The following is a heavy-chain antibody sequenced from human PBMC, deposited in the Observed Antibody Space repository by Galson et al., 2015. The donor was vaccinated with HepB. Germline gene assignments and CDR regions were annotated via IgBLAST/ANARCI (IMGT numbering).Heavy chain of an antibody. CDR3: ARGLVPAAEYYFDY. D-gene: IGHD2-2*01. Sequence: SVKVSCKASGYTFTGYYMHWVRQAPGQGLEWMGWINPNSGGTNYAQKFQGWVTMTRDTSISTAYMELSRLRSDDTAVYYCARGLVPAAEYYFDYWGQGTLVTVSS. CDR2: INPNSGGT. J-gene: IGHJ4*02. CDR1: GYTFTGYY. V-gene: IGHV1-2*04.